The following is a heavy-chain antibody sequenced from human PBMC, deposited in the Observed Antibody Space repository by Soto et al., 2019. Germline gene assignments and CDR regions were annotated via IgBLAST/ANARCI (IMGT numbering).Heavy chain of an antibody. J-gene: IGHJ6*04. CDR1: GFIFSEYE. V-gene: IGHV3-48*03. D-gene: IGHD2-8*01. CDR3: VRGAGTMYYAMDA. Sequence: GGSLTLSCEVCGFIFSEYEFNWVRQAPWKGLEWVSYIGKNGLDIYDADSVKGRFTISRDDKKKTLYLEMNSLIADDTAVYYCVRGAGTMYYAMDAFGEGNMVTFCS. CDR2: IGKNGLDI.